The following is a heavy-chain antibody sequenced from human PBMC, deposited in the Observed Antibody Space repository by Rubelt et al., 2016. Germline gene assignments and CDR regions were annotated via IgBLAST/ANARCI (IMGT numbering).Heavy chain of an antibody. D-gene: IGHD2-15*01. CDR1: GGSFTGYS. Sequence: QVQLQQWGAGLLNPSETLSLTCAVSGGSFTGYSWSWIRQPPGKGLEWIGEINDSGGTNYNPSLMSRVTISMDTSKNQFSLNLRTVTAADTAVYYCARGLPYCSGGSCMYYFDYWGQGTLVTVSS. CDR2: INDSGGT. CDR3: ARGLPYCSGGSCMYYFDY. J-gene: IGHJ4*02. V-gene: IGHV4-34*02.